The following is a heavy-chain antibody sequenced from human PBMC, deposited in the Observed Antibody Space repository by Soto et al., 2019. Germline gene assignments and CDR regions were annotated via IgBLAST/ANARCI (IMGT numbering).Heavy chain of an antibody. CDR3: ARYGGSRSGGSDY. V-gene: IGHV1-69*01. Sequence: QVQLVQSGAEVKKPGSSVKVSCKASGGTFSSYSITWVRQSPGQGLDWMGAIIPIFGTANYAQKFQGSVPFTADYPTSTADMELSSLRSEYTAVYYCARYGGSRSGGSDYWGQGTLVTVPS. J-gene: IGHJ4*02. CDR1: GGTFSSYS. CDR2: IIPIFGTA. D-gene: IGHD1-26*01.